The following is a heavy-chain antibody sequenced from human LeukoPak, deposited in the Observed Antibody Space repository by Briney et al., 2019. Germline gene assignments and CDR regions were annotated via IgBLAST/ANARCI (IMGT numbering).Heavy chain of an antibody. Sequence: GRSLRLSCAASGFTFSSYGMHWVRQAPGEGLEWVAVISYDGSNKYYADSVKGRFTISRDNSKNTLYLQMNSLRAEDTAVYYCAKGVTVTIFYYYYGMDVWGQGTAVTVSS. J-gene: IGHJ6*02. D-gene: IGHD4-17*01. CDR2: ISYDGSNK. CDR1: GFTFSSYG. CDR3: AKGVTVTIFYYYYGMDV. V-gene: IGHV3-30*18.